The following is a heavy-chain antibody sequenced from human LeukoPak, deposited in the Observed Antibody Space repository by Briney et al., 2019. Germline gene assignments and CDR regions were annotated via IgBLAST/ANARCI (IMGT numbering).Heavy chain of an antibody. J-gene: IGHJ6*03. V-gene: IGHV3-48*04. CDR2: ISSSGRTI. CDR3: ARDPQDYYYMDV. CDR1: GFTFNSYG. Sequence: GGSLRLSCAASGFTFNSYGMNWVRQAPGKGLEWVSYISSSGRTIYYADSVKGRFTISRDNAKNSLYLQMNSLRAEDTAVYYCARDPQDYYYMDVWGKGTTVTVSS.